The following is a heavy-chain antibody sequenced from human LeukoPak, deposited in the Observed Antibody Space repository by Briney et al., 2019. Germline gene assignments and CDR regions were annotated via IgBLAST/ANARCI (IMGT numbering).Heavy chain of an antibody. CDR3: SREASIEVSCCDY. CDR1: GFIVSSSY. J-gene: IGHJ4*02. V-gene: IGHV3-7*01. Sequence: GGSLRLSCAASGFIVSSSYMSWVRQAPGKGLEWVANIRQDGSEKYYVDSVKGRFTISRDNAKNSLYLQMGSLRAEDVAVYYCSREASIEVSCCDYWGQGTLVTVSS. CDR2: IRQDGSEK. D-gene: IGHD6-6*01.